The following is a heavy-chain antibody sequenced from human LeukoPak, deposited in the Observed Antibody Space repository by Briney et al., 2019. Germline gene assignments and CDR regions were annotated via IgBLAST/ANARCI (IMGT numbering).Heavy chain of an antibody. CDR1: GYTFTGYY. V-gene: IGHV1-2*06. CDR3: AREYCSSTSCVYYFDY. D-gene: IGHD2-2*01. CDR2: INPNTGGT. Sequence: ASVKVSCKASGYTFTGYYMHWVRQAPGQGLEWMGRINPNTGGTSYAQNFQGRVTTTRDTSISTAHVELSRLRSDDTAVYYCAREYCSSTSCVYYFDYWGQGTLVTVSS. J-gene: IGHJ4*02.